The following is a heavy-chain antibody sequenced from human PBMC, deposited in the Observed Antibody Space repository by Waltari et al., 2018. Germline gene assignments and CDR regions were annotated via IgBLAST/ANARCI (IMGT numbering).Heavy chain of an antibody. J-gene: IGHJ3*02. CDR3: ARQIYGSGSYYKGGNAFDI. D-gene: IGHD3-10*01. V-gene: IGHV4-59*11. CDR1: GGSISSHY. Sequence: QVQLQESGPGLVKPSETLSLTCTVSGGSISSHYWSWIRQPPGKGLEWIVYIYYSGSTNYNPSLKSRVTISVDTSKNQFSLKLSSVTAADTAVYYCARQIYGSGSYYKGGNAFDIWGQGTMVTVSS. CDR2: IYYSGST.